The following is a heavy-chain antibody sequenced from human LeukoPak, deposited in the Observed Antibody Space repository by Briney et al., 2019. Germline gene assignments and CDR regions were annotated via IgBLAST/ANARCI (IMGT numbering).Heavy chain of an antibody. CDR3: AREREETYGSGSYTFDH. D-gene: IGHD3-10*01. V-gene: IGHV1-18*01. J-gene: IGHJ4*02. CDR2: INTNNGNT. Sequence: ASVKVSCKASGYTFTNYAFSWVRQAPGQGLEWMGWINTNNGNTNYVKRLQGRVTMTTDTSTTRAYMELRSLISDDTAVYYCAREREETYGSGSYTFDHWGQGTLVTVSS. CDR1: GYTFTNYA.